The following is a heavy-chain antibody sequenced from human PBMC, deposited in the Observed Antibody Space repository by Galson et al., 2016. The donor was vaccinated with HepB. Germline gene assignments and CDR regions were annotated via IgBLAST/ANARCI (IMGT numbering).Heavy chain of an antibody. CDR3: ARGTTALGDY. Sequence: SLRLSCAASGFIFNNYPFTWVRQAPGKGLEWVSGISGSGGRTYYADSVKGRFTISRDNSKNMLYLQMNSLRVDDTALYYCARGTTALGDYWGQGVLVTVSS. J-gene: IGHJ4*02. V-gene: IGHV3-23*01. CDR1: GFIFNNYP. CDR2: ISGSGGRT. D-gene: IGHD4-11*01.